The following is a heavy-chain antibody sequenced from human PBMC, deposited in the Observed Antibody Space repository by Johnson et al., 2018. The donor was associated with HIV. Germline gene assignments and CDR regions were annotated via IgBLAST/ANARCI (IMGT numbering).Heavy chain of an antibody. Sequence: QVQLVESGGGVVQPGTSLRLSCVASGFTFRSYGMHWVRQAPGTGLEWVAFVSYDGTNEFYADSVKVRFTVSRDSSKNTLFLQMNSLRAEDTAVYFCAKVHIAARWSDAFDIWGQGTMVTVSS. CDR3: AKVHIAARWSDAFDI. D-gene: IGHD6-6*01. CDR1: GFTFRSYG. CDR2: VSYDGTNE. V-gene: IGHV3-30*18. J-gene: IGHJ3*02.